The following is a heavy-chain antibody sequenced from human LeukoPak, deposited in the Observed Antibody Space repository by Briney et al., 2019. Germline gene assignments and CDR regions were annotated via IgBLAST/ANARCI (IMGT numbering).Heavy chain of an antibody. CDR3: ARDDSYGYFDY. V-gene: IGHV4-59*01. J-gene: IGHJ4*02. Sequence: SETLSLTCTVSGGSISCYYWSWIRQPPGKGLEWIGYIYYSGSTNYNPSLKSRVTISVDTSKNQFSLKLSSVTAADTAVYYCARDDSYGYFDYWGQGTLVTVSS. CDR1: GGSISCYY. D-gene: IGHD5-18*01. CDR2: IYYSGST.